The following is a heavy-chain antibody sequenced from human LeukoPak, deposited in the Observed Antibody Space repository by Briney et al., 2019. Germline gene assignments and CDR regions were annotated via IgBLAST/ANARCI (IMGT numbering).Heavy chain of an antibody. CDR1: GDSVSSNSAA. D-gene: IGHD6-19*01. CDR2: TYYRSKWYN. CDR3: ARATGQEEWLSWGIFDY. V-gene: IGHV6-1*01. J-gene: IGHJ4*02. Sequence: SQTLSLTCAISGDSVSSNSAAWNWIRQSPSRGLEWLGRTYYRSKWYNDYAVSVKSRISINPDTSKNQFSLQLNSVTPGDTAVYYCARATGQEEWLSWGIFDYWGQGTLVTVSS.